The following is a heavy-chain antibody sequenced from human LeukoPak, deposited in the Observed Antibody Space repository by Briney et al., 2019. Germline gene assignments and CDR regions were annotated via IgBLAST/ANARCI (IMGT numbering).Heavy chain of an antibody. Sequence: SETLSLTCAVYGGSFSGYYWSWIRQPPGKGLEWIGEINHSGSTNYNPSLKSRVTISVDTSKNQFSLKLSSVTAADTAVYYCARRCSSASCSFDYWGQGTPVTVSS. CDR1: GGSFSGYY. CDR2: INHSGST. CDR3: ARRCSSASCSFDY. D-gene: IGHD2-2*01. J-gene: IGHJ4*02. V-gene: IGHV4-34*01.